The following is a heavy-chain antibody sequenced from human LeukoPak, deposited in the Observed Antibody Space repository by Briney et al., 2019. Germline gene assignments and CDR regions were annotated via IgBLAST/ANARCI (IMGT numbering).Heavy chain of an antibody. Sequence: GGSLRLSCAASGFTFSSYAMSWVRQAPGKGLEWVSAISGSGGSTYYADSVKGRFTISRDNSKNTLYLQMNSLRAEDTAVYYCAKVPYCSGGSCYSGYFDYWGQGTLVTVSS. CDR1: GFTFSSYA. V-gene: IGHV3-23*01. CDR2: ISGSGGST. J-gene: IGHJ4*02. D-gene: IGHD2-15*01. CDR3: AKVPYCSGGSCYSGYFDY.